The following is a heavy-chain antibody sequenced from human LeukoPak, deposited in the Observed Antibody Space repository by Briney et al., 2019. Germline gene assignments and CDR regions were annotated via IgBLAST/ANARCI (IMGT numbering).Heavy chain of an antibody. CDR2: ISSSGSTI. Sequence: GGSLRLSCAPSGFTLSDYYMSCIRQAPRKGLEWVSYISSSGSTIYYADSVKGRFTISRDNAKNSLYLQMNSLRAEDTAVYYCARVSRDYGGNDFDYWGQGTLVTVSS. CDR3: ARVSRDYGGNDFDY. D-gene: IGHD4-23*01. J-gene: IGHJ4*02. CDR1: GFTLSDYY. V-gene: IGHV3-11*01.